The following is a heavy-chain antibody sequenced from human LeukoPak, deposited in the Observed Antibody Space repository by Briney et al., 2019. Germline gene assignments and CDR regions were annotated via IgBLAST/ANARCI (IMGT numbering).Heavy chain of an antibody. Sequence: PGGSLRLSCAASGFTFSDYYMSWIRQAPGKGLEWVSYISSSGSTIYYADSVKGRFTISRDNAKNSLYLQMNSLRAEDTAVYYCARDQLLLWRPMGALNGAFDIWGQGTMVTVSS. D-gene: IGHD3-10*01. CDR3: ARDQLLLWRPMGALNGAFDI. CDR2: ISSSGSTI. J-gene: IGHJ3*02. CDR1: GFTFSDYY. V-gene: IGHV3-11*01.